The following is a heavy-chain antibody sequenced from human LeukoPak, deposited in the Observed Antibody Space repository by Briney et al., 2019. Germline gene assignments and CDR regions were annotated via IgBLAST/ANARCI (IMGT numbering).Heavy chain of an antibody. Sequence: ASVKVSCKXSGYTFTGYYMHWVPQAPGQGLEWMGRINPNSGGTNYAQKFQGRVTMTRDTSISTAYMELSRLRSDDTAVYYCARGGFFGRAGDAFDIWGQGTMVTVSS. V-gene: IGHV1-2*02. CDR2: INPNSGGT. D-gene: IGHD3-3*01. CDR3: ARGGFFGRAGDAFDI. J-gene: IGHJ3*02. CDR1: GYTFTGYY.